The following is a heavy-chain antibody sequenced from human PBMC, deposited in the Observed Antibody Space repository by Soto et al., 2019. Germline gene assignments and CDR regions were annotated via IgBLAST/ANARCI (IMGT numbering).Heavy chain of an antibody. CDR3: ARDLYGEYVGSAFDT. CDR1: GYTFTSYG. J-gene: IGHJ3*02. D-gene: IGHD4-17*01. V-gene: IGHV1-18*01. Sequence: GASVKVSCKASGYTFTSYGISWVRQAPGQGLEWMGWISAHNGNTNYAQKLQGRVTMTTDTSTSTAYMELRSLRSDDTAVYYCARDLYGEYVGSAFDTWGQGTMVTVSS. CDR2: ISAHNGNT.